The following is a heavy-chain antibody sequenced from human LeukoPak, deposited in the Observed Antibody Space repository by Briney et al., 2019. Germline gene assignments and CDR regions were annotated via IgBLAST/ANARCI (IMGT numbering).Heavy chain of an antibody. J-gene: IGHJ4*02. Sequence: PGGSMRLSCAASGFTFSDYYMSWIRQAPGKGLEWVSYISSSGSTIYYADSVKGRFTISRDNAKNSLYLQMNSLRAEDTAVYYCAREFYDSSGYYYSFDYWGQGTLVTVSS. CDR1: GFTFSDYY. CDR3: AREFYDSSGYYYSFDY. D-gene: IGHD3-22*01. CDR2: ISSSGSTI. V-gene: IGHV3-11*01.